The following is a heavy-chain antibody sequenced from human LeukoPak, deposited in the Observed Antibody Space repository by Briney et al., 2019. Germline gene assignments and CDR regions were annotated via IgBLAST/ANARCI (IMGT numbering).Heavy chain of an antibody. CDR1: GYTFSNFG. J-gene: IGHJ4*02. V-gene: IGHV1-18*01. D-gene: IGHD2-2*01. CDR2: ISGNNDNP. Sequence: ASVKVSCKTSGYTFSNFGINWVRQAPGQGLEWMGWISGNNDNPNYGQKFQGRFTVTTDSSTSTAYMELRNLAFDDTAVYYCARDGTSTDDYWGQGTLVTVSS. CDR3: ARDGTSTDDY.